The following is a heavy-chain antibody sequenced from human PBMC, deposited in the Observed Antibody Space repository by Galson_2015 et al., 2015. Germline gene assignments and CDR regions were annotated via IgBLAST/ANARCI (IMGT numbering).Heavy chain of an antibody. J-gene: IGHJ4*02. D-gene: IGHD5-24*01. Sequence: SLRLSCAASGFTFNTYAMHWVRQAPGKGLEWVALISYDGNNKYYADSVRGRFTVSRGNSKNTLYLQLNSLGPEDTAVYYCATPRRRDGYSPFDYWGQGTLVTVSS. CDR3: ATPRRRDGYSPFDY. CDR1: GFTFNTYA. V-gene: IGHV3-30-3*01. CDR2: ISYDGNNK.